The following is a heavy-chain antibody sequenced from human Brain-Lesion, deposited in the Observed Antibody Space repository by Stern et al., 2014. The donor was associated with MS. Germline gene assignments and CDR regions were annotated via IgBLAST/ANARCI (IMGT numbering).Heavy chain of an antibody. V-gene: IGHV3-11*01. CDR2: ISGSGDAI. CDR3: ARSDFWNAYYAYS. D-gene: IGHD3-3*01. J-gene: IGHJ5*01. CDR1: GFTFSEYY. Sequence: VQLVQSGGDLVKPGGSLRLSCAASGFTFSEYYMNWIRQAPGQGLEWVSYISGSGDAIFYADSVKGRFTISRDNAKNSLYLQMNSLRVEDTAVYFCARSDFWNAYYAYSWGQGTLVTVSS.